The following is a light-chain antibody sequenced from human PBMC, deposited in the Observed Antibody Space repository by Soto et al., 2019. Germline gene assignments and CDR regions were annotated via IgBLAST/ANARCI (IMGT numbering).Light chain of an antibody. CDR3: QSYDSSLSGHVV. V-gene: IGLV1-40*01. CDR1: SSNIGAGYD. J-gene: IGLJ2*01. Sequence: QLVLTQPPLVSGAPGQRVTISCTGSSSNIGAGYDVHWYQQLPGTAPKLLIYSNSNRPSGVPDRFSGSKSGTSASLAITGLQAEDEADYYCQSYDSSLSGHVVFGGGTKLTVL. CDR2: SNS.